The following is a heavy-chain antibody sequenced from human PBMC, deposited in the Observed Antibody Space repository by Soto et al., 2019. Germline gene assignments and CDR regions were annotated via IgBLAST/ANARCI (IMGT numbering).Heavy chain of an antibody. V-gene: IGHV5-51*01. J-gene: IGHJ6*02. D-gene: IGHD6-13*01. CDR2: IYPGDSDT. Sequence: PGESLKISCKGSGYSFTSYWIGWVRQMPGKGLEWMGIIYPGDSDTRYSPSFQGQVTISADKSISTAYLQWSSLKASDTAMYYCARQRAQQLVASYYYYYGMDVWGQGTTVTVSS. CDR3: ARQRAQQLVASYYYYYGMDV. CDR1: GYSFTSYW.